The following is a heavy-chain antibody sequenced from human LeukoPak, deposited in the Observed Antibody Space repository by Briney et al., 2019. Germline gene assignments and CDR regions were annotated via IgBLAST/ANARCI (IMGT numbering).Heavy chain of an antibody. CDR1: GGSFSGYY. D-gene: IGHD6-13*01. CDR3: ARGSSWHPLDY. J-gene: IGHJ4*02. CDR2: INHSGST. Sequence: SETLSLTCAVYGGSFSGYYRSWIRQPPGKGLEWIGEINHSGSTNYNPSLKSRVTISVDTSKNQFSLKLSSVTAADTAVYYCARGSSWHPLDYWGQGTLVTVSS. V-gene: IGHV4-34*01.